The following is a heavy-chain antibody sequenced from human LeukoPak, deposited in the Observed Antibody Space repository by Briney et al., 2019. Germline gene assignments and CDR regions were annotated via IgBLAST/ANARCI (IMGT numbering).Heavy chain of an antibody. CDR1: GYSFTSYW. J-gene: IGHJ4*02. Sequence: GESLKISCKGSGYSFTSYWIGWVRQMPGRGLEWMGIIYPGDSDTRYSPSFQGQVTISADKSISTAYLQWSSLKASDTAMYYCARHSPGSPTPGATWEFDYWGQGTLVTVSS. D-gene: IGHD1-26*01. CDR2: IYPGDSDT. V-gene: IGHV5-51*01. CDR3: ARHSPGSPTPGATWEFDY.